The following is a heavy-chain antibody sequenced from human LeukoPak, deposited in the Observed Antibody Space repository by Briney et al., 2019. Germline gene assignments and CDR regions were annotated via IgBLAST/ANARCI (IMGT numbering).Heavy chain of an antibody. V-gene: IGHV4-59*08. D-gene: IGHD5-18*01. CDR2: IFYTGST. CDR3: ARRSDTAMVTGYYFDY. Sequence: SETLSLTCTVSGGSISGYYWSWIRQPPGEGLEWIAYIFYTGSTNYNPSLKSRVTISLDTSKSQFSLKLTSVTAADTAVYYCARRSDTAMVTGYYFDYWGQGTLVTVSS. CDR1: GGSISGYY. J-gene: IGHJ4*02.